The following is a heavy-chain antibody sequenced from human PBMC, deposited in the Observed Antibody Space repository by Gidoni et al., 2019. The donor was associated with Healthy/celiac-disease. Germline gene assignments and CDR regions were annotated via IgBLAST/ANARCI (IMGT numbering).Heavy chain of an antibody. V-gene: IGHV3-53*01. D-gene: IGHD3-22*01. CDR2: IYSGGST. Sequence: EVQLVESGGGLIQPGGSLRLSCAASGFTVSSNYMSWVRQAPGKGLEWVSVIYSGGSTYYADSVKGRFTISRDNSKNTLYLQMNSLRAEDTAVYYCARDSYDSSGYFEVWGQGTLVTVSS. CDR3: ARDSYDSSGYFEV. J-gene: IGHJ4*02. CDR1: GFTVSSNY.